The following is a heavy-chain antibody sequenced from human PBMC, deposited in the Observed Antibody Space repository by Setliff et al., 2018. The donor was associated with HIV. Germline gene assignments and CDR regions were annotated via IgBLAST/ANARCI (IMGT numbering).Heavy chain of an antibody. V-gene: IGHV3-30*02. D-gene: IGHD6-13*01. Sequence: GGSLRLSCAASGFTFSSYIMHWVRQAPGKGLEWVAFIRYDESLTHYADSVEGRFTVTRDNPKNTLYLQMNSLRPEDTAVYYCAKVGQQLADWYFDLWGRGTLVTVSS. CDR3: AKVGQQLADWYFDL. J-gene: IGHJ2*01. CDR2: IRYDESLT. CDR1: GFTFSSYI.